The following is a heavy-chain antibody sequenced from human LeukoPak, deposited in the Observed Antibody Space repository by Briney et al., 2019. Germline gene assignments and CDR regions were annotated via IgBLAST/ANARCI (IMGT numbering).Heavy chain of an antibody. D-gene: IGHD5-24*01. CDR3: ARDLRRDVYNRDWYLDL. V-gene: IGHV1-46*01. Sequence: ASVKVSCKASGYTFPSYSMHWVRQAPGQGLEWMGIINPSGGSTSYAQKFQGRVTMTRDTSTGTVYMDLSSLRSEDTAVYYCARDLRRDVYNRDWYLDLWGRGTLATVSS. CDR1: GYTFPSYS. J-gene: IGHJ2*01. CDR2: INPSGGST.